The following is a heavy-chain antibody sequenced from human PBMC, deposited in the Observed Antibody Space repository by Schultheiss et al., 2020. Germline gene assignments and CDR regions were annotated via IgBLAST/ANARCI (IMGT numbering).Heavy chain of an antibody. CDR1: GGSVSSGSYY. Sequence: SQTLSLTCTVSGGSVSSGSYYWSWIRQPPGKGLEWIGYIYYSGSTNYNPSLKSRVTISVDTSKNQFSLKLSSVTAADTAVYYCARGLPYYDFWSGYYTREYCDYWGQGTLVTGSS. V-gene: IGHV4-61*01. CDR2: IYYSGST. J-gene: IGHJ4*02. D-gene: IGHD3-3*01. CDR3: ARGLPYYDFWSGYYTREYCDY.